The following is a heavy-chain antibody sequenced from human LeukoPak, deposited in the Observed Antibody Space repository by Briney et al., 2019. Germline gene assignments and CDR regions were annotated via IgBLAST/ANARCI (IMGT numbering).Heavy chain of an antibody. V-gene: IGHV4-31*03. CDR3: ARAEDYDILTGYFGDAFDI. Sequence: SQTLSLTCTVSGGSISSGGYYWSWIRQHPGKGLEWIGYICYSGSTYYNPSLKSRVTISVDTSKNQFSLKLSSVTAADTAVYYCARAEDYDILTGYFGDAFDIWGQGTMVTVSS. D-gene: IGHD3-9*01. CDR2: ICYSGST. J-gene: IGHJ3*02. CDR1: GGSISSGGYY.